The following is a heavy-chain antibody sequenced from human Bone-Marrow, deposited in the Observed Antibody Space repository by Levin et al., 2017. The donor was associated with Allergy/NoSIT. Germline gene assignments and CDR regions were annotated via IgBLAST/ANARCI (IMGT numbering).Heavy chain of an antibody. J-gene: IGHJ3*02. CDR1: GFTFSSYG. D-gene: IGHD5-18*01. CDR2: IWYDGSNK. Sequence: LSGGSLRLSCAASGFTFSSYGMHWVRQAPGKGLEWVAVIWYDGSNKYYADSVKGRFTISRDNSKNTLYLQMNSLRAEDTAVYYCARGDTAMVTGGQDAFDIWGQGTMVTVSS. V-gene: IGHV3-33*01. CDR3: ARGDTAMVTGGQDAFDI.